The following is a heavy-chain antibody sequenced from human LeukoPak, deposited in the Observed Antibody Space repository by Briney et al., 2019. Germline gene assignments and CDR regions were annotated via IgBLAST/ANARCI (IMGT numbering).Heavy chain of an antibody. CDR2: IYYSGST. CDR3: ARRVVVAADAFDI. CDR1: GGSISSGGYY. J-gene: IGHJ3*02. V-gene: IGHV4-31*03. Sequence: PSETLSLTCTVSGGSISSGGYYWSWIRQHPGTGLEWIGYIYYSGSTYYNPSLKSRVTMSVDTSKNQFSLKLSSVTAADTAVYYCARRVVVAADAFDIWGQGTMVTVSS. D-gene: IGHD3-22*01.